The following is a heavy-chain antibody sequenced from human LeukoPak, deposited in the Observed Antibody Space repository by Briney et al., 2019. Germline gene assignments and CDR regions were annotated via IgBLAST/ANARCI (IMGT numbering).Heavy chain of an antibody. CDR3: ARDRGGYYDFWSGPGRSYYYYGMDV. Sequence: ASVKVSCKASGYTFTSYAMNWVRQAPGQGLEWMGWINTNTGNPTYAQGFTGRFVFSLDTSVSTAYLQISSLKAEDTAVYYCARDRGGYYDFWSGPGRSYYYYGMDVWGQGTTVTV. D-gene: IGHD3-3*01. V-gene: IGHV7-4-1*02. CDR2: INTNTGNP. CDR1: GYTFTSYA. J-gene: IGHJ6*02.